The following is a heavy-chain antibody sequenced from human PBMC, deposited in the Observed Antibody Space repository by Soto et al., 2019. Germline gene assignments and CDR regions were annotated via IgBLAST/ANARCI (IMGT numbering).Heavy chain of an antibody. V-gene: IGHV1-18*04. CDR3: ARDSPKWFGELLPDFDY. D-gene: IGHD3-10*01. Sequence: ASVKVSCKASGYTFTSYGISWVRQAPGQGLEWMGWISAYNGNTNYAQKLQGRVTMTTDTSTSTAYMELRSLRSDDTAVYYCARDSPKWFGELLPDFDYWGQGTLVTAPQ. CDR1: GYTFTSYG. CDR2: ISAYNGNT. J-gene: IGHJ4*02.